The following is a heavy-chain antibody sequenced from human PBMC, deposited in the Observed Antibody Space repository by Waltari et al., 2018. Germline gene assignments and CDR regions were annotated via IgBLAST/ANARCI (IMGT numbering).Heavy chain of an antibody. CDR2: IIPILGIA. CDR3: ARDGPSTVTPTFDY. CDR1: GGTFRRYA. V-gene: IGHV1-69*04. Sequence: QVQLVQSGAEVKKPGSSVKVSCKASGGTFRRYAIRWLRQAPGQGLEWMGGIIPILGIANYAQKFQGRVTITADESTSTAYMELSSLRSEDTAVYYCARDGPSTVTPTFDYWGQGTLVTVSS. J-gene: IGHJ4*02. D-gene: IGHD4-17*01.